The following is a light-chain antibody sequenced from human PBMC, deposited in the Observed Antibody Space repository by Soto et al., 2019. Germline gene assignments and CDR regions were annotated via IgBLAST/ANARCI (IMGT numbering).Light chain of an antibody. CDR3: QQRYSWLRA. Sequence: EVVVTQSPDTLSLSPGETATLSCRASQSVSSSVAWYQHKPGQSPRLVVYSGDKRAPGIPPRFSGSGSGTDFTLNISSLESDDFVIYYCQQRYSWLRAFGPGTRLEIK. J-gene: IGKJ5*01. CDR2: SGD. CDR1: QSVSSS. V-gene: IGKV3-11*01.